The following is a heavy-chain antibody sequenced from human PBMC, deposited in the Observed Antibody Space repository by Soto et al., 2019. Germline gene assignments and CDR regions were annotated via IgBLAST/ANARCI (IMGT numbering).Heavy chain of an antibody. V-gene: IGHV3-30-3*01. CDR1: GFTFSSYA. CDR2: ISYDGSNK. D-gene: IGHD1-26*01. Sequence: QVQLVESGGGVVQPGRSLRLSCAASGFTFSSYAMHWVRQAPGKGLEWVAVISYDGSNKYYADSVKGRFTISRDNSKNTLYLQMNSLRAEDTAVYYCARDEARRGSYYYYYYYGMDVWGQGTTVTVSS. CDR3: ARDEARRGSYYYYYYYGMDV. J-gene: IGHJ6*02.